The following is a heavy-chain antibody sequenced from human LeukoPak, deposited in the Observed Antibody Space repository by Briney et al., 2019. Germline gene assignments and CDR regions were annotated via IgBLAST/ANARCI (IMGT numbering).Heavy chain of an antibody. Sequence: SETLSLTCTVSGGSISSGGYYWSWIRQHPGKGLEWIGYIYYSGSTYYNPSLKSRVTISVDTSKNQFSLKLSSVTAADTAVYYCARGQRYFDWLLQPDYWGQGTLVTVSS. V-gene: IGHV4-31*03. CDR2: IYYSGST. CDR3: ARGQRYFDWLLQPDY. D-gene: IGHD3-9*01. CDR1: GGSISSGGYY. J-gene: IGHJ4*02.